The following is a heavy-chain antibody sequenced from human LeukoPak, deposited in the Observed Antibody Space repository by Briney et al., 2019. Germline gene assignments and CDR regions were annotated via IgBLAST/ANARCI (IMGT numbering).Heavy chain of an antibody. J-gene: IGHJ5*02. D-gene: IGHD2-2*01. CDR1: GFTFSSYA. CDR2: ISGSGGSK. Sequence: GGALRLSCAASGFTFSSYAMSWVRQAPGKGVEGVSAISGSGGSKYYAGSVKGGFTISRDNSNNTLYLQMNSLRAEDTAVYYCAKERLPAANNWSDPWGQGTLVTVSS. CDR3: AKERLPAANNWSDP. V-gene: IGHV3-23*01.